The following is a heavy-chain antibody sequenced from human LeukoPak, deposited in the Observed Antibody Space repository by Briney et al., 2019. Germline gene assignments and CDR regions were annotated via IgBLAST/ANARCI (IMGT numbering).Heavy chain of an antibody. CDR3: ARASYSYGFDAFDI. V-gene: IGHV3-11*01. J-gene: IGHJ3*02. D-gene: IGHD5-18*01. Sequence: GGSLRLSCALSGFTFSEYYMSWIRQAPGKGLEWVSYISSSGSTIYYADSVKGRFTISRDNAKNSLYLQMNSLRAEDTAVYYCARASYSYGFDAFDIWGQGTMVTVSS. CDR1: GFTFSEYY. CDR2: ISSSGSTI.